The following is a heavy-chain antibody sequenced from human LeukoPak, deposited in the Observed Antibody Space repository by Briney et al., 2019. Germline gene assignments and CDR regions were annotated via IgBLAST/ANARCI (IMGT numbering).Heavy chain of an antibody. CDR1: GFTFSSYA. J-gene: IGHJ4*02. Sequence: GGSLRLSCAASGFTFSSYAMSWVRQAPGKGLEWVSAISGSGGSTYYADSVKGRFTISRDNSRNTLYLQMNSLRAEDTAVYYCAKSVVRGVNSFFDYWGQGTLVTVSS. CDR3: AKSVVRGVNSFFDY. CDR2: ISGSGGST. D-gene: IGHD3-10*01. V-gene: IGHV3-23*01.